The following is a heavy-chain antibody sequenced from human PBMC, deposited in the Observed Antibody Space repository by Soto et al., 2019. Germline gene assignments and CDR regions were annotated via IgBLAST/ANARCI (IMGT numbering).Heavy chain of an antibody. V-gene: IGHV3-30*18. CDR1: GITFSTFG. J-gene: IGHJ5*02. D-gene: IGHD3-10*01. Sequence: QVQLVESGGGVVQPGRSLRISCTASGITFSTFGMHWVRQAPGKGLEWVAVIAYDGVKKDYADSVKGRFTISRDNSRSTVYLQMNSPRVEDTAVYYCAKEGDVEFSDTWGQGTLVTVSS. CDR2: IAYDGVKK. CDR3: AKEGDVEFSDT.